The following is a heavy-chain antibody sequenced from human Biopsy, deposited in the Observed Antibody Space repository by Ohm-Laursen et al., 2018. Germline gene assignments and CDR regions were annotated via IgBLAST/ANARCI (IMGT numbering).Heavy chain of an antibody. J-gene: IGHJ5*02. CDR3: ARHPTGFWFDP. CDR2: IYNTETT. CDR1: GGSISSSTTYY. Sequence: GTLSLTCTVSGGSISSSTTYYWAWLRQPPGKGLEWIGSIYNTETTFYNPSLKSRVTISVDTSTNQFSLKVSSVTAADTALYFCARHPTGFWFDPWGHETLVTVSS. V-gene: IGHV4-39*01.